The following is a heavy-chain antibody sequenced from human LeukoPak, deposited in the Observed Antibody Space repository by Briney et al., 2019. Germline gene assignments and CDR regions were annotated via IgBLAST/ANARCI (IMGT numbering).Heavy chain of an antibody. J-gene: IGHJ6*02. CDR1: GGTFSSYA. CDR3: AGAPPRGYSSSWYRYDYYYGMDV. CDR2: IIPIFGTA. Sequence: ASVKVSCKASGGTFSSYAISWVRQAPGQGLEWMGGIIPIFGTANYAQKFQGRVTITADESTSTAYMELSSLRSEDTAVYYCAGAPPRGYSSSWYRYDYYYGMDVWGQGTTVTVSS. D-gene: IGHD6-13*01. V-gene: IGHV1-69*13.